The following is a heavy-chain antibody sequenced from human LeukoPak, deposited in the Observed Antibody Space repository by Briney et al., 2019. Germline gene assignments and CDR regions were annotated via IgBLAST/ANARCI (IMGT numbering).Heavy chain of an antibody. CDR1: GFTFSSYE. J-gene: IGHJ6*03. Sequence: GGSLRLSCAASGFTFSSYEMNWVRQAPGKGLEWVAVISYDGSNKYYADSVKGRFTISRDNSKNTLYLQMNSLRAEDTAVYHCAREGLTTVTYFFGYYMDVWGKGTTVTVSS. CDR3: AREGLTTVTYFFGYYMDV. V-gene: IGHV3-30*04. D-gene: IGHD4-11*01. CDR2: ISYDGSNK.